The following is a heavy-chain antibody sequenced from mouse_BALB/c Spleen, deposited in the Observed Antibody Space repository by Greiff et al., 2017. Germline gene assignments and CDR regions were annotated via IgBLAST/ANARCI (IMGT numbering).Heavy chain of an antibody. D-gene: IGHD2-2*01. J-gene: IGHJ4*01. CDR1: GFSFSSYA. CDR2: ISSGGST. Sequence: DVKLVESGGGLVKPGGSLKLSCAASGFSFSSYAMSWVRQTPEKRLEWVASISSGGSTYYPDSVKGRFTISRDNARNILYLQMSSLRSEDTAMYYCARGVYGYDGAMDYWGQGTSVTVSS. V-gene: IGHV5-6-5*01. CDR3: ARGVYGYDGAMDY.